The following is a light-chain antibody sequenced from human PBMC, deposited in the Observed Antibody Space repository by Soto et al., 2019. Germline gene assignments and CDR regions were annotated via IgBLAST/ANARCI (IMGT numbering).Light chain of an antibody. Sequence: EIGLTQSPATLSVSPGERDALSCRASQSVSNNLAWYQQKPGQPPRLLIFGASTRATGIPARFSGSGSEAEFALTISTLQSEDFAVYYCQQYSVWPLTFGGGTKVDIK. V-gene: IGKV3D-15*01. CDR1: QSVSNN. CDR3: QQYSVWPLT. J-gene: IGKJ4*01. CDR2: GAS.